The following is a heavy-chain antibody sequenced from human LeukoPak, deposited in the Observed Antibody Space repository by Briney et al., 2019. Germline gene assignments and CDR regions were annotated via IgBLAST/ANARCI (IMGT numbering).Heavy chain of an antibody. D-gene: IGHD5-12*01. Sequence: ASMKVSCKASGYTFTSYGISWVRQAPGQGLEWMGWISAYNGNTNYAQKLQGRVTMTTDTSTSTAYMELRSLRSDDTAVYYCARDRGAVDIVATPDRVFDYWGQGTLVTVSS. J-gene: IGHJ4*02. CDR1: GYTFTSYG. V-gene: IGHV1-18*01. CDR2: ISAYNGNT. CDR3: ARDRGAVDIVATPDRVFDY.